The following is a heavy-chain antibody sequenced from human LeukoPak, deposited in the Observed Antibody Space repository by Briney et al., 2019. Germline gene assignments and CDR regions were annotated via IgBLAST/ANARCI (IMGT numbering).Heavy chain of an antibody. CDR3: ARDPLIVGATHFDY. V-gene: IGHV1-69*13. D-gene: IGHD1-26*01. CDR1: GGTFSSYA. CDR2: IIPIFGTA. Sequence: ASVKVSCKASGGTFSSYAISWVRQAPGQGLEWMGGIIPIFGTANYAQKFQGRVTITADESTSTANMELSSLRSEDTAVYYCARDPLIVGATHFDYWGQGTLVTVSS. J-gene: IGHJ4*02.